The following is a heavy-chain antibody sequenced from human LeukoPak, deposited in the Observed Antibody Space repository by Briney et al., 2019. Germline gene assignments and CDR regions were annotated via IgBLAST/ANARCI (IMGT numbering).Heavy chain of an antibody. CDR1: GFTFSSYA. J-gene: IGHJ4*02. D-gene: IGHD3-22*01. Sequence: GGSLRLSCAASGFTFSSYAMHWVRQAPGKGLEWVAVISYDGSNKYYADSVKGRFTISRDNSKNTLYLQMNSLRAEDTAVYYCARGGTYDSSGYPDYWGQGTLVTVSS. CDR3: ARGGTYDSSGYPDY. V-gene: IGHV3-30-3*01. CDR2: ISYDGSNK.